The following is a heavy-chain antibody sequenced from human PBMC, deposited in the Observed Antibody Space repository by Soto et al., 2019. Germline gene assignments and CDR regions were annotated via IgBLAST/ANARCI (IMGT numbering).Heavy chain of an antibody. CDR3: ARGYCFITVSHS. D-gene: IGHD3-3*01. CDR2: MNPNSGNT. Sequence: SVEVSGKASGDRFTRYDINWVRQATGQGLEWMGWMNPNSGNTGYAQKFQGRVTMTRNTSISTAYMELSSLRSEDTAVYYCARGYCFITVSHSWGKETLVTLSS. J-gene: IGHJ4*02. V-gene: IGHV1-8*01. CDR1: GDRFTRYD.